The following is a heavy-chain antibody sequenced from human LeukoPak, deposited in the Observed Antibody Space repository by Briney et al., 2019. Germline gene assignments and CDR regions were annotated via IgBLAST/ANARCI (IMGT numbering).Heavy chain of an antibody. J-gene: IGHJ4*02. Sequence: GGSLRLSCAASGFSFSSYSMNWVRQAPGKGLEWVAAISTTRGNIYYADSVKGRFTISRDNAKNSLYLQMNSLRVEDTALYYCARRAPSHDFDDWGQGTLVTVSS. V-gene: IGHV3-21*01. CDR1: GFSFSSYS. CDR2: ISTTRGNI. CDR3: ARRAPSHDFDD.